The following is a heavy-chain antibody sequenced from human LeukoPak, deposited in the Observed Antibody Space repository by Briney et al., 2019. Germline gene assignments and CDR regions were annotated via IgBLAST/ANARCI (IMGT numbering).Heavy chain of an antibody. Sequence: GGSLRLSCAVSGFTFSSHAMSWVRQAPGKGLEWVSAIVGSGGSTYHADSVKGRFTISRDNSKNTLYLQMNSLRAEDTAEYYCAKMRVGYCSSTSCFLFDYWGQGTLVTVSS. CDR2: IVGSGGST. J-gene: IGHJ4*02. CDR1: GFTFSSHA. V-gene: IGHV3-23*01. CDR3: AKMRVGYCSSTSCFLFDY. D-gene: IGHD2-2*01.